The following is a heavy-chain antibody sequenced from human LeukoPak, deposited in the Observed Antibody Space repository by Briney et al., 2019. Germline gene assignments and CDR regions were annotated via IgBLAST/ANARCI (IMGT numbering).Heavy chain of an antibody. J-gene: IGHJ4*02. Sequence: PGGSLRLSCAASGFSFSNYNMNWVRQAPGRGLEWVSSISSSSSYIYYADSLKGRSTISRDNAKNSLYLQVNSLRAEDTAVYFCVRGYCSGGTCYLDYWGQGTLVTVSS. CDR2: ISSSSSYI. V-gene: IGHV3-21*01. D-gene: IGHD2-15*01. CDR1: GFSFSNYN. CDR3: VRGYCSGGTCYLDY.